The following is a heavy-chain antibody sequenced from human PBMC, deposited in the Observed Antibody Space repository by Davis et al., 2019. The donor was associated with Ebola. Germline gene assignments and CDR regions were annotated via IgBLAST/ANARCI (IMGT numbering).Heavy chain of an antibody. J-gene: IGHJ6*02. CDR2: ISSSSSTI. CDR1: GFTFNSYS. CDR3: ARDRDYGDYERNYYHYGMDV. V-gene: IGHV3-48*02. Sequence: GESLKISCAASGFTFNSYSMNWVRQAPEKGLEWLSYISSSSSTIYYADSVKGRFTISRDNAKNSLYLQMNSLRDEDTAVYFCARDRDYGDYERNYYHYGMDVWGQGTTVVVSS. D-gene: IGHD4-17*01.